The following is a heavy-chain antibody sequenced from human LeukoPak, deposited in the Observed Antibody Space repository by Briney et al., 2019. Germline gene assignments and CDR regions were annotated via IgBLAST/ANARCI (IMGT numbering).Heavy chain of an antibody. CDR2: IYTSGST. D-gene: IGHD6-19*01. V-gene: IGHV4-4*07. CDR1: GGSISSYY. J-gene: IGHJ4*02. Sequence: PSETLSLTCTVSGGSISSYYWSWIRQPAGKGLEWIGRIYTSGSTNYNPSLKSRVTMSVDTSKNQFSLKPSSVTAADTAVYYCARDRSSGWYGGYYFDYWGQGTLVTVSS. CDR3: ARDRSSGWYGGYYFDY.